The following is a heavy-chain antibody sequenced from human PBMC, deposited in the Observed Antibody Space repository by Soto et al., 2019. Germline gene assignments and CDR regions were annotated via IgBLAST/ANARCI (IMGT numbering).Heavy chain of an antibody. D-gene: IGHD6-19*01. V-gene: IGHV1-69*06. CDR3: AISPDHSSGWYAY. CDR1: GGTFSSYA. Sequence: SVKVSCKASGGTFSSYAISWVRQAPGQGLEWMGGIIPIFGTANYAQRFQGRVTITADKSTSTAYMELSSLRSEDTAVYYCAISPDHSSGWYAYWGQGTLVTVSS. CDR2: IIPIFGTA. J-gene: IGHJ4*02.